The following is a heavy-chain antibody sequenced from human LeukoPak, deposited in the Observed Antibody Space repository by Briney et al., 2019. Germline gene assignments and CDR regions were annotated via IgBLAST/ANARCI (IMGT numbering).Heavy chain of an antibody. CDR2: IRNKANSYTP. CDR3: AKVRTLRDCSGGTGYLDP. Sequence: GGSLRLSCAASGFTFSDHYMEWVRQAPGKGLEWVGRIRNKANSYTPEYAASVKGRFTISRDDSQNSLYLQMTSLKIEDTAVYFCAKVRTLRDCSGGTGYLDPWGQGDLGTVAS. V-gene: IGHV3-72*01. J-gene: IGHJ5*02. CDR1: GFTFSDHY. D-gene: IGHD2-15*01.